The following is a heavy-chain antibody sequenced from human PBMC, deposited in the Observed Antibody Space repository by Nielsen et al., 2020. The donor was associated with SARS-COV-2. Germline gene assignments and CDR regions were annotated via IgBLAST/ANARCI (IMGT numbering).Heavy chain of an antibody. D-gene: IGHD3-10*01. J-gene: IGHJ6*02. CDR1: GFIFSDYY. V-gene: IGHV3-11*04. Sequence: GEPLKISCAASGFIFSDYYMGWIRQAPGKGLEWVSYISGSGTTIFYADSVRGRFTISRDYAKNSLYLQMDSLRAEDTALYFCARDPYYGSGTFRFYGMDLWGQGTTVTVSS. CDR2: ISGSGTTI. CDR3: ARDPYYGSGTFRFYGMDL.